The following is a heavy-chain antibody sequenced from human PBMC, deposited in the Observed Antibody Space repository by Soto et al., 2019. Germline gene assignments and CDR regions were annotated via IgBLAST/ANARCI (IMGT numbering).Heavy chain of an antibody. CDR3: ARESKGITIFGVVIIEAEYFQH. D-gene: IGHD3-3*01. Sequence: QVQLQQWGAGLLKPSETLSLTCAVYGGSFSGYYWSWIRQPPGKGLEWIGEINHSGSTNYNPSLKRRVTISVDTSKNQFSLKLSSVTAADTAVYYCARESKGITIFGVVIIEAEYFQHWGQGTLVTVSS. J-gene: IGHJ1*01. CDR2: INHSGST. CDR1: GGSFSGYY. V-gene: IGHV4-34*01.